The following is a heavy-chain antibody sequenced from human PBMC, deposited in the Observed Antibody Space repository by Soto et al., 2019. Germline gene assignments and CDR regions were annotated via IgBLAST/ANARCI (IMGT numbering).Heavy chain of an antibody. Sequence: PGESLKISCKASVYSFTTYWIAWVRQMPGKGLEWMGIINPGDSDIRYSPSFQGQVTISADNSISTAYLQWSSLKASDTAMYYCARHEQFYYYYGMDVWGQGTAVTVSS. CDR1: VYSFTTYW. J-gene: IGHJ6*02. D-gene: IGHD4-4*01. CDR2: INPGDSDI. CDR3: ARHEQFYYYYGMDV. V-gene: IGHV5-51*01.